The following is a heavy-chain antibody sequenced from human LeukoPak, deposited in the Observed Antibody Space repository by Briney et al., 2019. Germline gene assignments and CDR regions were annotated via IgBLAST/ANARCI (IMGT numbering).Heavy chain of an antibody. J-gene: IGHJ4*02. D-gene: IGHD5-24*01. CDR3: ARSPNYYYFDS. V-gene: IGHV3-30*04. CDR2: TSYDGNNQ. Sequence: GGSLRLSCSTAGFTFSNSVIHWVRQAPGKGLGWVAVTSYDGNNQYYADSVKGRCTISRDDSKNTVYLQMNSLRPDDTAVYYCARSPNYYYFDSWGQGTLVTVSS. CDR1: GFTFSNSV.